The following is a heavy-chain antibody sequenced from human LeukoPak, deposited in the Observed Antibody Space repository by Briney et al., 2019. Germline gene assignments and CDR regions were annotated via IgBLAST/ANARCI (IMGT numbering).Heavy chain of an antibody. Sequence: ASVKVSCKASGGTFSSYAINWVRQAPGQGLEWMGGINPIFGTANYAQKFQGRVTITADDSTSTAYMELSSLRSEDTAVCYCARGPSRGPADISNPWGQGTLVTVSS. V-gene: IGHV1-69*13. CDR3: ARGPSRGPADISNP. CDR2: INPIFGTA. D-gene: IGHD2-2*02. J-gene: IGHJ5*02. CDR1: GGTFSSYA.